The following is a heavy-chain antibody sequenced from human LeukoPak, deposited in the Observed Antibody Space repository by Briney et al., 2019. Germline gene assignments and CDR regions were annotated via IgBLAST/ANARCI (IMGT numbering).Heavy chain of an antibody. Sequence: ASVKVSCKASGYTFTSYGISWVRQAPGQGLEWMGWINPNSGGTNYAQKFQGRVTMTRDTSISTAYMELSRLRSDDTAVYYCARPRLRGSGSAYYFDYWGQGTLVTVSS. D-gene: IGHD3-10*01. V-gene: IGHV1-2*02. CDR3: ARPRLRGSGSAYYFDY. CDR1: GYTFTSYG. CDR2: INPNSGGT. J-gene: IGHJ4*02.